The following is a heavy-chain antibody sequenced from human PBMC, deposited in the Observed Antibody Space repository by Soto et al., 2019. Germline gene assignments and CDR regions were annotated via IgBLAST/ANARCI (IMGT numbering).Heavy chain of an antibody. CDR3: AREYDYVWGSDRYGMDV. J-gene: IGHJ6*01. V-gene: IGHV3-30-3*01. CDR1: GFTFSSYA. Sequence: QVQLVESGGGVVQPGRSLRLSCAASGFTFSSYAMHWVRQAPGKGLEWVAVISYDGSNKYYADSVKGRFTISRDNSKNTLYLQMNSLRAEDTAVYYCAREYDYVWGSDRYGMDVW. CDR2: ISYDGSNK. D-gene: IGHD3-16*02.